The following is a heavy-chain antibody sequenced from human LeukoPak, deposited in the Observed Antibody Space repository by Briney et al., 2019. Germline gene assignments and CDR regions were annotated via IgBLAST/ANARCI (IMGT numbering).Heavy chain of an antibody. Sequence: GGSLRLSCAASGFTFSNNWMNWFGKVPGKGLEWVANIKQDGSKKCYVDSVKGRFTISRDNAKNSLYLQMNSLRVEDTAVYYCARGFNPDYWGQGTLVTVSS. CDR1: GFTFSNNW. J-gene: IGHJ4*02. CDR2: IKQDGSKK. CDR3: ARGFNPDY. V-gene: IGHV3-7*04.